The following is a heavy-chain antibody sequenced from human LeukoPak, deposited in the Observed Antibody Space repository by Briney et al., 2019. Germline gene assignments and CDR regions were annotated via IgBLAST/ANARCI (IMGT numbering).Heavy chain of an antibody. D-gene: IGHD6-13*01. Sequence: PGGSLRLSCAASGFIFNNYGLIWVRQAPGKGLEWVSAISNDGGGTNYADFVKGRFTISRDNSKNTLFLQMNSLRAEDTAVYYCAKDRAHNSSWYSPPTLGYWGQGTLVTVSS. CDR1: GFIFNNYG. CDR3: AKDRAHNSSWYSPPTLGY. CDR2: ISNDGGGT. J-gene: IGHJ4*02. V-gene: IGHV3-23*01.